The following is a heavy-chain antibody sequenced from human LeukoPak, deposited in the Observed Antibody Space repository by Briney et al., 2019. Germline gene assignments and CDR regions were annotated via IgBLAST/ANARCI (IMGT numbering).Heavy chain of an antibody. V-gene: IGHV4-30-2*01. J-gene: IGHJ3*02. CDR1: GGSISSGGYY. D-gene: IGHD3-16*01. CDR2: IYHSGST. Sequence: SETLSLTCTVSGGSISSGGYYWSWIRQPPGKGLEWIGYIYHSGSTYYNPSLKSRVTISVDRSKNQFSLKLSSVTAVDTAVYYCARWGDAFDIWGQGTMVTVSS. CDR3: ARWGDAFDI.